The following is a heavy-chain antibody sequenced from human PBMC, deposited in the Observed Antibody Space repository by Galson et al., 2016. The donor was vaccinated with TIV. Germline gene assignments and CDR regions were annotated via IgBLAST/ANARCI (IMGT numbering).Heavy chain of an antibody. D-gene: IGHD6-19*01. CDR3: ARHSGAVAGYDYGMDV. CDR2: DFYSGTT. V-gene: IGHV4-39*01. J-gene: IGHJ6*02. Sequence: SETLSLTCTVSGDSISRTSYFWGWIRQSPGKGLEWIGSDFYSGTTFYSGNIYYSPSLKSRVSISVDTFKNQFSLRLSSVTAADTAVYYCARHSGAVAGYDYGMDVWGQGTTVTVSS. CDR1: GDSISRTSYF.